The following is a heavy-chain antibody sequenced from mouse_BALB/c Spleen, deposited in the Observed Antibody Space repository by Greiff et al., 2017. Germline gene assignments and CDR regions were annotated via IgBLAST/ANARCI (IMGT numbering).Heavy chain of an antibody. D-gene: IGHD2-1*01. CDR1: GFTFSDFY. Sequence: EVQGVESGGGLVQPGGSLRLSCATSGFTFSDFYMEWVRQPPGKRLEWIAASRNKANDYTTEYSASVKGRFIVSRDTSQSILYLQMNALGAEDTAIYYCARGYGNYEDAMDYWGQGTSVTVSS. V-gene: IGHV7-1*02. J-gene: IGHJ4*01. CDR3: ARGYGNYEDAMDY. CDR2: SRNKANDYTT.